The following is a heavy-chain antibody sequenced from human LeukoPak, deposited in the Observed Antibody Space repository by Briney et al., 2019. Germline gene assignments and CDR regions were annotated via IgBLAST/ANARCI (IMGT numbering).Heavy chain of an antibody. J-gene: IGHJ6*03. Sequence: SETLSLICTVSGGSISSYYWSWIRQPAGKGLEWIGRIYTSGSTNYNPSLKSRVTISVDTSKNQVSLKLRSVTAADTAVYYCARVNSGYANYYYYMDVWGKGTTVTVSS. CDR2: IYTSGST. CDR3: ARVNSGYANYYYYMDV. CDR1: GGSISSYY. V-gene: IGHV4-4*07. D-gene: IGHD5-12*01.